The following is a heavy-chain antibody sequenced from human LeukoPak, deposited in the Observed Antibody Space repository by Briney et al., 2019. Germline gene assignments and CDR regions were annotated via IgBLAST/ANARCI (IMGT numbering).Heavy chain of an antibody. D-gene: IGHD6-19*01. V-gene: IGHV3-66*01. CDR2: IYSGGST. CDR1: GFTVSRNY. CDR3: VRDLDSSGSGWYGY. Sequence: GGSLRLSCAASGFTVSRNYMSWVRQAPGKGLEWVSVIYSGGSTYYADSVKGRFTISRDNSKNTLYLQMNSLRDEDTAVYYCVRDLDSSGSGWYGYWGQGTLVTVSS. J-gene: IGHJ4*02.